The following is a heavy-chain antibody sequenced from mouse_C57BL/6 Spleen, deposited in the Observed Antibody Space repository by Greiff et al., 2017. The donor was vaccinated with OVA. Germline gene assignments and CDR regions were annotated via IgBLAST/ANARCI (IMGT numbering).Heavy chain of an antibody. J-gene: IGHJ1*03. Sequence: EVKLMESGGDLVKPGGSLKLSCAASGFTFSSYGMSWVRQTPDKRLEWVATISSGGSYTYYPDSVKGRFTISRDNAKNTLYLQMSSLKSEDTAMYYCARSYSNYWYFDVWGTGTTVTVSS. D-gene: IGHD2-5*01. CDR1: GFTFSSYG. CDR2: ISSGGSYT. CDR3: ARSYSNYWYFDV. V-gene: IGHV5-6*01.